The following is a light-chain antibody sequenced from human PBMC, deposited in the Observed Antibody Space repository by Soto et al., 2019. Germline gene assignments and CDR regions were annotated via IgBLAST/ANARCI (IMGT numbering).Light chain of an antibody. J-gene: IGKJ1*01. Sequence: DIQMTQSPSTLSASVGDRVTITCRASQSISSWLAWYQQKPGKAPKLLIYDASSLESGVPSRFSGSGSGTEFTLTISSRQPDDFAAYYCQQYNSYPGWTFGQGTKVEIK. CDR3: QQYNSYPGWT. V-gene: IGKV1-5*01. CDR2: DAS. CDR1: QSISSW.